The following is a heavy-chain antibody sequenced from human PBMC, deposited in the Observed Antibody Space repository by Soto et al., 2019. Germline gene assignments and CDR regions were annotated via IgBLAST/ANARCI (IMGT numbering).Heavy chain of an antibody. CDR1: GYTFTSYA. J-gene: IGHJ4*02. Sequence: QVQLVQSGAEVKKPGASVKVSCKASGYTFTSYAMHWVRQAPGQRLEWMGWINAGNGNTKYSQKFQGRVTITRDTXXSTAYMELSSLRSEDTAVYYCARDSSLSGWYACGYWGQGTLVTVSS. CDR3: ARDSSLSGWYACGY. CDR2: INAGNGNT. V-gene: IGHV1-3*01. D-gene: IGHD6-19*01.